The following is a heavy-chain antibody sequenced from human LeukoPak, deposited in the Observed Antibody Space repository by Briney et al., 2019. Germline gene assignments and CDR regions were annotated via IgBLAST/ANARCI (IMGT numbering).Heavy chain of an antibody. D-gene: IGHD2-2*01. V-gene: IGHV4-39*01. CDR1: GGSISSSSYY. CDR3: ARAERSPPVPAATYYFDY. J-gene: IGHJ4*02. CDR2: IYYSGST. Sequence: SETLSLTCTVSGGSISSSSYYWGWIRQPPGKGLEWIRSIYYSGSTYYNPSLKSRVTISVDTSKNQFSLKLSSVTAADTAVYYCARAERSPPVPAATYYFDYWGQGTLVTVSS.